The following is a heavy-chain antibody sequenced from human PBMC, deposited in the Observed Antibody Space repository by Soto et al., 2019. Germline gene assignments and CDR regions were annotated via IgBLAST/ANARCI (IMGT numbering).Heavy chain of an antibody. J-gene: IGHJ6*02. D-gene: IGHD5-18*01. Sequence: GASVKVSCKASGYTFTSYAMHWVRQAPGQRLEWMGWINAGNGNTKYSQKFQGRVTFTRDTSASTAYMELSSLRSEDTAVYYCAAGGGYTYGRGMDVWGQGTTVTVSS. CDR3: AAGGGYTYGRGMDV. CDR2: INAGNGNT. CDR1: GYTFTSYA. V-gene: IGHV1-3*01.